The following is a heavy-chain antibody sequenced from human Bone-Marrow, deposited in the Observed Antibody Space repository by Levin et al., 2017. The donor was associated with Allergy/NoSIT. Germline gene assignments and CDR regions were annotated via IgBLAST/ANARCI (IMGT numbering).Heavy chain of an antibody. Sequence: QTLSLTCTFSGFSLNTVGMRVNWVRQPAGKALEWLARIDWDDDKFYSTSLETRLTISKDISKNQVVLTMTNMDPVDTGTYFCARNSGYDSKMYAFDIWGQGTMVTVSS. D-gene: IGHD5-12*01. V-gene: IGHV2-70*04. J-gene: IGHJ3*02. CDR3: ARNSGYDSKMYAFDI. CDR2: IDWDDDK. CDR1: GFSLNTVGMR.